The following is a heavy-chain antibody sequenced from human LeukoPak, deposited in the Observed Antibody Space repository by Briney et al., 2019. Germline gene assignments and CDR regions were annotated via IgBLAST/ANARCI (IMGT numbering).Heavy chain of an antibody. CDR3: AKEAQLLWVSWFDP. CDR2: IAYDGTNE. J-gene: IGHJ5*02. CDR1: GFNFSSYG. D-gene: IGHD1-26*01. V-gene: IGHV3-30*18. Sequence: PGGSLRLSCVASGFNFSSYGMHWVRQAPGKGLEWVAVIAYDGTNEYYAEPVKGRFTISRDNSKNTLYLQMNSLRGEDTAIYYCAKEAQLLWVSWFDPWGQGTLVTVSS.